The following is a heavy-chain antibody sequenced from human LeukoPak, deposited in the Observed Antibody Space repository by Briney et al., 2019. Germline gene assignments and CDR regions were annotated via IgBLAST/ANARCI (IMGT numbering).Heavy chain of an antibody. CDR1: GFTFNTYT. V-gene: IGHV3-43*01. J-gene: IGHJ4*02. CDR3: AKGPPPRYCSGGSCLSIDY. Sequence: GGSLRLSCAASGFTFNTYTMHWVRQAPGKGLEWVSLISWDGGSTYYADSVKGRFTISRDNSKNSLYLQMNSLRTEDTALYYCAKGPPPRYCSGGSCLSIDYWGQGTLVTVSS. D-gene: IGHD2-15*01. CDR2: ISWDGGST.